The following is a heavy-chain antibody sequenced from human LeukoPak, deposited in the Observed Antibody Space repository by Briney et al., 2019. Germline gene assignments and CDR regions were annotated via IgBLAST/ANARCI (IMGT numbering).Heavy chain of an antibody. J-gene: IGHJ4*02. CDR3: ARVDPDSSSTLEVFDY. CDR2: IYYSGST. CDR1: GGSISSYY. V-gene: IGHV4-59*01. Sequence: SETLSVTCTVSGGSISSYYGSWIRQPPGKGLEWIGYIYYSGSTNYNPSLKSRVTISVDTSKNQFSLKLSSVTAADTGVYYCARVDPDSSSTLEVFDYWGQGTLVTVSS. D-gene: IGHD6-6*01.